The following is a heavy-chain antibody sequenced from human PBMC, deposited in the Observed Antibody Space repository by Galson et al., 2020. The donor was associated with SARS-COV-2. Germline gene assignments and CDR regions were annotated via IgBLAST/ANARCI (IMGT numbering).Heavy chain of an antibody. D-gene: IGHD2-15*01. CDR3: ARRDSGYCSGASCSSSYFRH. CDR1: EYSFTSYW. CDR2: ISPGDSDT. V-gene: IGHV5-51*01. Sequence: GESLKISCKASEYSFTSYWIAWVRQMPGKGLEWMGIISPGDSDTRYSPSFRGQVTISADKSTSVAYLEWNSLKASDTAIYYCARRDSGYCSGASCSSSYFRHWGQGTVVTVPS. J-gene: IGHJ1*01.